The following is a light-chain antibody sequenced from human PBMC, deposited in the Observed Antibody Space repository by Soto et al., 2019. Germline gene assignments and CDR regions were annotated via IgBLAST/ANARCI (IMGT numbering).Light chain of an antibody. V-gene: IGKV1-5*02. J-gene: IGKJ1*01. CDR1: QSISNW. CDR2: DAS. CDR3: QQYSDSPWT. Sequence: DIQMTQSPSTLSASVGDTVTIICRASQSISNWLAWYQQKPGKAPNLLIYDASIFESGVPSRFSGRGSGTRFTLTISSLQPDDFAPYYCQQYSDSPWTFGQGTKVEIK.